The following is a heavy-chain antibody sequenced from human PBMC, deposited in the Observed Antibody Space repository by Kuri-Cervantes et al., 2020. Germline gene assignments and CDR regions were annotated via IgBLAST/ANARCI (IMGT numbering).Heavy chain of an antibody. V-gene: IGHV3-21*01. D-gene: IGHD3-10*01. J-gene: IGHJ4*02. Sequence: GGSLRLSCAASGFTFSSYSMNWVRQAPGKGLEWVSSISSSSSYIYYADSVKGRFTISRDNAKNSLYLQMNSLRAEDTAVYYCARDLSEGSGSYYPYYFDYWGQGTLVTVSS. CDR2: ISSSSSYI. CDR1: GFTFSSYS. CDR3: ARDLSEGSGSYYPYYFDY.